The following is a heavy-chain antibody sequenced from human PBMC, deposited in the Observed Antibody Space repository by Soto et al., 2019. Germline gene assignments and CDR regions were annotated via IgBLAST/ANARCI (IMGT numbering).Heavy chain of an antibody. D-gene: IGHD3-3*01. CDR1: GFTFSSYW. CDR2: INSDGSST. Sequence: GGSLRLSCAASGFTFSSYWMHWVRQAPGKGLVWVSRINSDGSSTSYVDSVKGRFTISRDNAKNTLYLQMNSLRAEDTAVYYCARESRGVAIFGVDNYYYYYMDVWGKGTTVTVSS. J-gene: IGHJ6*03. V-gene: IGHV3-74*01. CDR3: ARESRGVAIFGVDNYYYYYMDV.